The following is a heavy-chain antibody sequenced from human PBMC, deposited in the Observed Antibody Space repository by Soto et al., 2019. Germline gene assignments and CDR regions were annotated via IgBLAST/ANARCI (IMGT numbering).Heavy chain of an antibody. CDR3: ARVDYYDSSGYNPTYNYYGMDV. Sequence: QVQLVESGGGVVQPGRSLRLSCVASGFTFSIYGMHWVRQAPGKGLEWVAVTWYDGSNKYYGDSVKGRFTISRDNSKNTLYLQMNSLRAEDTAVYYCARVDYYDSSGYNPTYNYYGMDVWGQGTTVTVSS. J-gene: IGHJ6*02. D-gene: IGHD3-22*01. V-gene: IGHV3-33*01. CDR1: GFTFSIYG. CDR2: TWYDGSNK.